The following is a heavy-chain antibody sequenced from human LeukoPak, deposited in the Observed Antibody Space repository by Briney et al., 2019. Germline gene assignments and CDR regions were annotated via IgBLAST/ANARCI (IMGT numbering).Heavy chain of an antibody. J-gene: IGHJ4*02. CDR1: GFTFSSYA. Sequence: PGRTLRLSCAASGFTFSSYAMHWVRQAPGKGLEWVAVISYDGSNKYYADSVKGRFTISRDNSKNTLYLQMNSLRAEDTAVYYCARGLLDSGYVRLIRPDFDYWGQGTLVTVSS. D-gene: IGHD5-12*01. CDR3: ARGLLDSGYVRLIRPDFDY. V-gene: IGHV3-30*04. CDR2: ISYDGSNK.